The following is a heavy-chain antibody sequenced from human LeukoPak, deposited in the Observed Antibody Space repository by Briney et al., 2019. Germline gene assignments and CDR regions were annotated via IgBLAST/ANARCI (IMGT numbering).Heavy chain of an antibody. CDR3: AREGLGYSSGWYGNWFDP. Sequence: ASVKVSCKASGYTFTGYYMHWVRQAPGQGLEWMGWINPNSGGTNYAQRFQGRVTMTRDTSISTAYMELSRLRSDDTAVYYRAREGLGYSSGWYGNWFDPWGQGTLVTVSS. CDR1: GYTFTGYY. J-gene: IGHJ5*02. V-gene: IGHV1-2*02. CDR2: INPNSGGT. D-gene: IGHD6-19*01.